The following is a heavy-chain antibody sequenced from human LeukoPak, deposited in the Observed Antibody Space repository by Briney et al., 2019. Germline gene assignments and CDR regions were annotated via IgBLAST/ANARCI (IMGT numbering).Heavy chain of an antibody. Sequence: PSETLSLTCAVYGGSFSGYYWSWIRQPPGKGLEWIGEINHSGSTNYNPSLKSRVTISVDTSKNQFSLKLSSVTAADTAVYYCAVSSGWYYFDYWGQGTLVTVSS. CDR1: GGSFSGYY. CDR3: AVSSGWYYFDY. V-gene: IGHV4-34*01. D-gene: IGHD6-19*01. CDR2: INHSGST. J-gene: IGHJ4*02.